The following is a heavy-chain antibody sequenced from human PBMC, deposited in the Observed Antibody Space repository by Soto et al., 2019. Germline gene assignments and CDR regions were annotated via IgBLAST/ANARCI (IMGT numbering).Heavy chain of an antibody. D-gene: IGHD2-2*01. J-gene: IGHJ3*02. Sequence: QVQLVESGGGVVQPGRSLRLSCAASGFTFSSYGMHWVRQAPGKGLEWVAVISYDGRNKYYADSVKGRFTISRDNSKITLSPQMNSLRAEDTAVYYCAKSGSTQPRDAFDIWGQGTMVTVSS. CDR3: AKSGSTQPRDAFDI. CDR1: GFTFSSYG. CDR2: ISYDGRNK. V-gene: IGHV3-30*18.